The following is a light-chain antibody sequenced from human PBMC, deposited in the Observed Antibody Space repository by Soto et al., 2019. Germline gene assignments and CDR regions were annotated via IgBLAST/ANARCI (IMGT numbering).Light chain of an antibody. Sequence: EIVLTQSPATLSLSPGERATLSCRASQSVSSNLLWYQQKPGQAPRLLIYDASNRATGIPARFSGSGSGTDFTLTISSLEPEDFAVYYCQQRSNWPPITFGQGTRLEIK. CDR3: QQRSNWPPIT. V-gene: IGKV3-11*01. J-gene: IGKJ5*01. CDR2: DAS. CDR1: QSVSSN.